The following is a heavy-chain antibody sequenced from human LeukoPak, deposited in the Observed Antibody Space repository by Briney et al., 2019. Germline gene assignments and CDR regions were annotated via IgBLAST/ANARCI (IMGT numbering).Heavy chain of an antibody. CDR2: ISYDGSNK. Sequence: GGSLRLSCAASGFTFSSYGMHWVRQAPGKGLEWVAVISYDGSNKYYADSVKGRFTISRDNSKNTLYLQMNSLRAEDTAVYYCAKVGVVGLYAFDIWGQGTMVTVSS. CDR1: GFTFSSYG. D-gene: IGHD1-26*01. V-gene: IGHV3-30*18. CDR3: AKVGVVGLYAFDI. J-gene: IGHJ3*02.